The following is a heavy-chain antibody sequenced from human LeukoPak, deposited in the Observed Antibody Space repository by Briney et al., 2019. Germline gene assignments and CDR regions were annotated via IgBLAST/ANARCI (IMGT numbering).Heavy chain of an antibody. J-gene: IGHJ4*02. V-gene: IGHV3-20*04. CDR1: GFIVGEYG. CDR2: ISRSGATT. Sequence: GDSLRLSCSGSGFIVGEYGMSWVRQPPGKGLQWVSGISRSGATTGYADSVKGRFTISRDNAKNFAYLQMDRLRAEDTALYYCARIDPVGRTWGQGTLVIVSA. CDR3: ARIDPVGRT. D-gene: IGHD1-26*01.